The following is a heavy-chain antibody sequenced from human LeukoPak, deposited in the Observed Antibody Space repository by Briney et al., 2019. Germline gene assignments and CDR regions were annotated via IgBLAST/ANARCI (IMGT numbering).Heavy chain of an antibody. D-gene: IGHD2-2*01. CDR3: ARAEGYDFPIYFDY. CDR1: GFSFSTYG. CDR2: ISYDGSNQ. V-gene: IGHV3-33*05. Sequence: PGGSLRLSCAASGFSFSTYGMFWVRQAPGKGLEWVGVISYDGSNQYYADSVKGRFTISRDNSKNTLYLQMNSLRAEDTAVYYCARAEGYDFPIYFDYWGQGTLVTVSS. J-gene: IGHJ4*02.